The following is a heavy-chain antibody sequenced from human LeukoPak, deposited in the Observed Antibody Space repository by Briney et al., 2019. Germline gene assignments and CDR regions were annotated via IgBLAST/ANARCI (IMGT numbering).Heavy chain of an antibody. Sequence: KPSETLSLTCAVYGGSFSGYYWSWIRQPPGKGLEWIGEINHSGSTNYNPSLKSRVTISADTSKNQFSLKLSSVTAADTAVYYCARFRKLLPRAVGDYWGQGTLVTVSS. D-gene: IGHD1-26*01. CDR2: INHSGST. CDR1: GGSFSGYY. J-gene: IGHJ4*02. V-gene: IGHV4-34*01. CDR3: ARFRKLLPRAVGDY.